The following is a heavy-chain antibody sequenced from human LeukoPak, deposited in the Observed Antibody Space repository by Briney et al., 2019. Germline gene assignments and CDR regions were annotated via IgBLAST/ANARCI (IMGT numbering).Heavy chain of an antibody. CDR2: ISGSGGST. D-gene: IGHD6-13*01. Sequence: GGSLRLSCAASGFTVSSNYMSWVRQAPGKGLEWVSAISGSGGSTYYADSVKGRCTISRDNSKNTLYLQMNSLRAEDTAVYYCAKDGSIAAAGYYYYGMDVWGQGTTVTVSS. V-gene: IGHV3-23*01. CDR3: AKDGSIAAAGYYYYGMDV. CDR1: GFTVSSNY. J-gene: IGHJ6*02.